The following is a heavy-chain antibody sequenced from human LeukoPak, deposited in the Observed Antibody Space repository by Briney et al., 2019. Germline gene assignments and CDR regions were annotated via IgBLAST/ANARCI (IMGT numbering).Heavy chain of an antibody. V-gene: IGHV3-23*01. J-gene: IGHJ4*02. CDR3: AKINTDDYYGSGSYLVY. D-gene: IGHD3-10*01. CDR1: GFTFSSYA. Sequence: GESLKISCAASGFTFSSYAMSWVRQAPGKGLEWVSAISGSGGSTYYADSVKGRFTISRDNSKNTLYLQMNSLRAEDTAVYYCAKINTDDYYGSGSYLVYWGQGTLVTVSS. CDR2: ISGSGGST.